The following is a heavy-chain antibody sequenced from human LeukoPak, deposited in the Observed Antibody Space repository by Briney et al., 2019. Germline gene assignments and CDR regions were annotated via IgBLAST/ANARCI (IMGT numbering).Heavy chain of an antibody. CDR3: ARGRGHGYCSSTSCYPFFDY. Sequence: ASVKVSCKASGYTFTGYYMHWVRQAPGQGLEWMGWINPNSGGTNYAQKFQGWVTMTRDTSISTAYMGLSRLRSDDTAVYYCARGRGHGYCSSTSCYPFFDYWGQGTLVTVSS. V-gene: IGHV1-2*04. J-gene: IGHJ4*02. CDR1: GYTFTGYY. CDR2: INPNSGGT. D-gene: IGHD2-2*03.